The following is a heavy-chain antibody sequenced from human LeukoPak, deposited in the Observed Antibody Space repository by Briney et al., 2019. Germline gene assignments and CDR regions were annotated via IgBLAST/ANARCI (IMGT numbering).Heavy chain of an antibody. CDR2: ISSSNTTV. V-gene: IGHV3-48*02. CDR1: GFTLSSYN. D-gene: IGHD1-26*01. Sequence: GGSLRLSCAASGFTLSSYNMNWVRQAPGKGLEWLSFISSSNTTVYYADSVKGRFTISRDNAKHSLYLQMNGLRDEDTAVYDCARAYSGTLHAVFDIWGQGTMVTVSS. J-gene: IGHJ3*02. CDR3: ARAYSGTLHAVFDI.